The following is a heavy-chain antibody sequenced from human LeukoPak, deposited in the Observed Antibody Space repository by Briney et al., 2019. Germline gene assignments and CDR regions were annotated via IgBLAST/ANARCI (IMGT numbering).Heavy chain of an antibody. CDR3: ARAQYYYPHHYYVY. Sequence: ASVRVSCKASGYTFTGYYMNWVRQAPGQGLEWMGWINPNNGDTSYAQKFQGRVTMTRDTSISTAYMELSRLRSDDTAVYYCARAQYYYPHHYYVYWGQGTLVTVSS. CDR1: GYTFTGYY. CDR2: INPNNGDT. V-gene: IGHV1-2*02. D-gene: IGHD3-10*01. J-gene: IGHJ4*02.